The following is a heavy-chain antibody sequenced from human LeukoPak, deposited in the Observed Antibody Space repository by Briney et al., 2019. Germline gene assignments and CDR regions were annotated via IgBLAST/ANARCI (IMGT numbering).Heavy chain of an antibody. D-gene: IGHD6-6*01. CDR3: ARVGSGSSISIFDY. J-gene: IGHJ4*02. CDR1: GGSISSGDYY. V-gene: IGHV4-30-4*01. Sequence: PSETLSLTCTVSGGSISSGDYYWGWIRQPPGRGVEWIGYIYYSGSTYYNPSLKSRVTISVDTSKNQFSLKLSSVTAADTAVYYCARVGSGSSISIFDYWGQGTLVTVSS. CDR2: IYYSGST.